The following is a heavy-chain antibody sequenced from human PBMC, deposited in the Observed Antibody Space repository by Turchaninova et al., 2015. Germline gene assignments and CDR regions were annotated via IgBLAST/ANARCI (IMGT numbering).Heavy chain of an antibody. CDR1: GFTFSTYW. Sequence: WGSLRLSCAASGFTFSTYWMSWVRQAPGKGLEWVANIKQDGSETYYVDSVKGRFTISRDNARNLLYLQMNSLRAEDTAFYFFARVLLDFWVVPSAFSTYYFDYWGQGTLLTVSS. V-gene: IGHV3-7*03. J-gene: IGHJ4*02. CDR2: IKQDGSET. D-gene: IGHD3-3*01. CDR3: ARVLLDFWVVPSAFSTYYFDY.